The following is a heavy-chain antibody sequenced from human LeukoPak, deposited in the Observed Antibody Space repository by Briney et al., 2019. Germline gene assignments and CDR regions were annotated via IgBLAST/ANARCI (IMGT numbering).Heavy chain of an antibody. J-gene: IGHJ4*02. CDR2: INPGIFTT. D-gene: IGHD3-16*01. V-gene: IGHV1-46*01. CDR3: ARDWAHGSFDL. Sequence: ASVKVSCKALGYPFTAFSLHWVRQAPGRGPEWMAIINPGIFTTTYAQKLQDRITVTSDTSTATVYMEVRSLRLEDTAVYFCARDWAHGSFDLWGQGTLVTVSS. CDR1: GYPFTAFS.